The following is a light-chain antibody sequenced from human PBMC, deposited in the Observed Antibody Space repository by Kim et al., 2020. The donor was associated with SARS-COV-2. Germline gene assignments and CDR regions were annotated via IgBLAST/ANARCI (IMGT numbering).Light chain of an antibody. CDR1: QSISSW. CDR3: QQYNSYPLT. V-gene: IGKV1-5*03. J-gene: IGKJ4*01. CDR2: KAS. Sequence: ASVGDRVTITCRASQSISSWLAWYQQKPGKAPKLLIYKASSLESGVPSRFSGSGSGTEFTLTISSLQPDDFATDYCQQYNSYPLTFGGGTKVDIK.